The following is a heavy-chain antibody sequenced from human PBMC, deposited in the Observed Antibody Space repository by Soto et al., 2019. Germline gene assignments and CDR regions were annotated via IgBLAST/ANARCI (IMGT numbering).Heavy chain of an antibody. CDR3: ERAVVSYNWFGP. Sequence: QVQLVQSGAEVKKPGASVKVSCKASGYTFTGYYMHWVRQAPGQGLEWMGWINPNSGGTNYAQKFQGRVTMTRDTSIHTAYMELRRLRCDDTAVYCCERAVVSYNWFGPWGQGTLVTASS. D-gene: IGHD2-2*01. J-gene: IGHJ5*02. CDR1: GYTFTGYY. V-gene: IGHV1-2*02. CDR2: INPNSGGT.